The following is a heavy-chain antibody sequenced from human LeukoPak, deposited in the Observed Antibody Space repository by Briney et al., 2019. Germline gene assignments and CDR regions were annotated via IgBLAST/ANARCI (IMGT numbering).Heavy chain of an antibody. CDR1: GFTFSSYW. CDR3: AKDQYYYDSSGYYEWFDP. Sequence: GGSMRLSCAASGFTFSSYWMHWVRQAPGKGLEWVSAISGSDGSTYYADSVKGRFTISRDNSKNTLYLQMNSLRAEDTAVYYCAKDQYYYDSSGYYEWFDPWGQGTLVTVSS. J-gene: IGHJ5*02. D-gene: IGHD3-22*01. CDR2: ISGSDGST. V-gene: IGHV3-23*01.